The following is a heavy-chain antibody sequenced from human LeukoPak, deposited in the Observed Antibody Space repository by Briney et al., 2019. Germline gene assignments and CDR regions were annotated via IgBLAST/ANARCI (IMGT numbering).Heavy chain of an antibody. CDR3: ASAGSGLY. CDR2: ISPDGSTT. CDR1: GFTFSRYW. Sequence: GGSLRLSCAASGFTFSRYWMHWVRQAPGKGLMWVSRISPDGSTTLYADSVKGRFTISRGNAKNTLYLQMNSLGAEDTAVYYCASAGSGLYWGQGTLVTVSS. J-gene: IGHJ4*02. D-gene: IGHD6-19*01. V-gene: IGHV3-74*03.